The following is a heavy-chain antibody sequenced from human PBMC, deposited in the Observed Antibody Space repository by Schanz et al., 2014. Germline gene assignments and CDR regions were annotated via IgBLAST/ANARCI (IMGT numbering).Heavy chain of an antibody. CDR3: AKQHIVRGVIYLNWFDS. CDR1: GFAFSSYG. Sequence: VQLVESGGGLVQPGGSLRLSCLASGFAFSSYGMNWLRQAPGMGLEWVALVSSDGNNDYYTDSVKGRFTISRDNSKNTVHLQMNSLRAEDTAVYYCAKQHIVRGVIYLNWFDSWGQGTLVTVSS. V-gene: IGHV3-30*18. J-gene: IGHJ5*01. D-gene: IGHD3-10*01. CDR2: VSSDGNND.